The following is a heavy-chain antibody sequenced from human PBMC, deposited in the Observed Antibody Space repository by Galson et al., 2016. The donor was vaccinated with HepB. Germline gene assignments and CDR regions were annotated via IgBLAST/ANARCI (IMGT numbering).Heavy chain of an antibody. Sequence: SLRLSCAASGFTFSSYWMSWVRQAPGKGLEWVANINNDGVEKNYAGSVKGRFTISRDNSKNTLYLQMNSLRAEDTAVYYCAKESWVFRHPGVGYLDYWGQGTLVTVSS. CDR1: GFTFSSYW. CDR3: AKESWVFRHPGVGYLDY. J-gene: IGHJ4*02. D-gene: IGHD1-26*01. V-gene: IGHV3-7*01. CDR2: INNDGVEK.